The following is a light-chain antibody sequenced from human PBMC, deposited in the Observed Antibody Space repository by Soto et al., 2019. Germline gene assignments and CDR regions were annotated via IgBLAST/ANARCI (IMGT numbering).Light chain of an antibody. CDR3: SSYAGSNIFYV. CDR2: EVN. Sequence: SALTQPPSASGSPGQSVTISCTGTSSVVGAYNYVSWYQQHPGKAPKLMIYEVNKRPSGVPDRFSGSKSGSTASLTVSGLQAEDEADYYCSSYAGSNIFYVFGTGTKLTVL. J-gene: IGLJ1*01. CDR1: SSVVGAYNY. V-gene: IGLV2-8*01.